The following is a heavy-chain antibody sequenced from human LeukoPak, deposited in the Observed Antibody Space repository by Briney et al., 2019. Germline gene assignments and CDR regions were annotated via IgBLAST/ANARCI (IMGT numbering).Heavy chain of an antibody. CDR2: IKQDGSEK. Sequence: GGSLRLSCTASGFTFSTYWMSWVRQAPGKGLEWVANIKQDGSEKYYVDSVKGRFTISRDNAKNSLWLQINTLRAEDTAVYYCARDRLGATVNHEWFDPWGQGTLVTVSS. J-gene: IGHJ5*02. CDR3: ARDRLGATVNHEWFDP. CDR1: GFTFSTYW. V-gene: IGHV3-7*01. D-gene: IGHD4-17*01.